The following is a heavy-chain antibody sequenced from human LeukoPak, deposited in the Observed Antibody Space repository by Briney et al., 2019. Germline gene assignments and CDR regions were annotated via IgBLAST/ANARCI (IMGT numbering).Heavy chain of an antibody. J-gene: IGHJ6*03. D-gene: IGHD2-15*01. CDR3: ARVLRYCSGGNCYSGGLGYMDV. CDR1: GFTFSSYG. CDR2: ISRSGSTK. V-gene: IGHV3-48*04. Sequence: GGTLRLSCAASGFTFSSYGMSWVRQAPGKGLEWVSSISRSGSTKYYADSVKGRFTISRDNAKNSLFLQMNSLRAEDTAVYYCARVLRYCSGGNCYSGGLGYMDVWGKGTTVTISS.